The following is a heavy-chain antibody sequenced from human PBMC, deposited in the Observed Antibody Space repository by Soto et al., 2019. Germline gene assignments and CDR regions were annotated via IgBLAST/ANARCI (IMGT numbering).Heavy chain of an antibody. CDR3: ARADYVWGSYRRVDY. D-gene: IGHD3-16*02. CDR1: GFTFSSYA. CDR2: ISYDGSNK. J-gene: IGHJ4*02. Sequence: QVQLVESGGGVVQPGRSLRLSCAASGFTFSSYAMHWVRQAPGKGLEWVAVISYDGSNKYYADSVKGRFTISRDNSKNTLYQQMNSLRAEDTAVYYSARADYVWGSYRRVDYWGQGTLVTVSS. V-gene: IGHV3-30-3*01.